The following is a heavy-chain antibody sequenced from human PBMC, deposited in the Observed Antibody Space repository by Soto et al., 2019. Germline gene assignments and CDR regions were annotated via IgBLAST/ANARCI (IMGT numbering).Heavy chain of an antibody. J-gene: IGHJ4*02. CDR3: ARSSYDFWSGYYNY. D-gene: IGHD3-3*01. CDR1: GGSISSYY. CDR2: IYYSGST. V-gene: IGHV4-59*01. Sequence: KTSETLSLTCTVSGGSISSYYWSWIRQPPGKGLEWIGYIYYSGSTNYNPSLKSRVTISVDTSKNQFSLKLSSVTAADTAVYYCARSSYDFWSGYYNYWGQGTLVTVSS.